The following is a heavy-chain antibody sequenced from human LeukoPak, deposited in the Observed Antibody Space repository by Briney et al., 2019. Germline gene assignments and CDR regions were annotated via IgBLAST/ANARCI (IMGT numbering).Heavy chain of an antibody. Sequence: PGGSLRLSCAASGFTFSSYAMHWVRQAPGKGLEWVAVISYDGSNKYYADSVKGRFTISRDNPKNTLYLQMNSLRAEDTAVYYCARDGTSSFDYWGQGTLVTVSS. CDR3: ARDGTSSFDY. V-gene: IGHV3-30*04. CDR2: ISYDGSNK. CDR1: GFTFSSYA. D-gene: IGHD4-23*01. J-gene: IGHJ4*02.